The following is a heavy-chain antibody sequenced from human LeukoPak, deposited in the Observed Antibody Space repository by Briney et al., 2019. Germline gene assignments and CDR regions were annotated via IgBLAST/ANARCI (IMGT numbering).Heavy chain of an antibody. CDR3: AKDGGDDYADY. J-gene: IGHJ4*02. CDR2: IRYGGSNK. D-gene: IGHD5-24*01. V-gene: IGHV3-30*02. CDR1: GFTFSSYG. Sequence: GGSLRLSCAASGFTFSSYGMHRVRQAPGKGLEWVAFIRYGGSNKYYADSVKGRFTISRDNSKNTLYLRMNSLRAEDTAVYYCAKDGGDDYADYWGQGTLVTVSS.